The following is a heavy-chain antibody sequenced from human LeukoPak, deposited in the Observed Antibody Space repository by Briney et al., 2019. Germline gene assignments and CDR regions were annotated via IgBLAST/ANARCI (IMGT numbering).Heavy chain of an antibody. Sequence: GGSLRLSCAASGFIFSSRWMSWVRQAPGKGLEWVANIKRDGSGEYYVDSVKGRFTISRGNAKNSLYLQMNSLRAEDTAVYYCASLLGDKTIFDYWGQGTLVTVSS. CDR1: GFIFSSRW. CDR2: IKRDGSGE. V-gene: IGHV3-7*01. D-gene: IGHD1-26*01. CDR3: ASLLGDKTIFDY. J-gene: IGHJ4*02.